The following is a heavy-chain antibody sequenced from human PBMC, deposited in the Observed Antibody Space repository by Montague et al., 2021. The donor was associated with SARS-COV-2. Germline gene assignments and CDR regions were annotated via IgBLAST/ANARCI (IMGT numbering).Heavy chain of an antibody. Sequence: SLRLSCAASGFIFNYYAMSWVRQAPGKGLEWVSAISGSGGSTYYADSVKGRFAISRDNSKNTLYLQMNTLRAEDTAVYYCAKSQTNTAMDLFDYWGQGTLVTVSS. D-gene: IGHD5-18*01. CDR1: GFIFNYYA. CDR2: ISGSGGST. V-gene: IGHV3-23*01. CDR3: AKSQTNTAMDLFDY. J-gene: IGHJ4*02.